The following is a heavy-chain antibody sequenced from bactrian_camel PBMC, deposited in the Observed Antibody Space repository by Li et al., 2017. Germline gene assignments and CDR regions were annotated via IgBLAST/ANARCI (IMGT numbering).Heavy chain of an antibody. Sequence: HVQLVESGGGSVQAGETLRLSCTASGSSFDDIDMGWYRQPPGRNGKCELVSSINSDGTTTYSAAVKGRFTISQDSAKNTLYLQMNSLEPDDTAMYYCAATSCPRGLSEPLWGLLHFRTSWYKYWAQGTQVTVS. CDR1: GSSFDDID. CDR2: INSDGTT. D-gene: IGHD2*01. CDR3: AATSCPRGLSEPLWGLLHFRTSWYKY. V-gene: IGHV3S53*01. J-gene: IGHJ4*01.